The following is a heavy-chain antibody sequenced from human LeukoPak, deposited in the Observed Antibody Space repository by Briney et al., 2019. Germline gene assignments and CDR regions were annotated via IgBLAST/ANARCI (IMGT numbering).Heavy chain of an antibody. CDR1: GFTFSSYA. D-gene: IGHD3-22*01. Sequence: PGGSLRLSCAASGFTFSSYAMHWVRQAPGKGLEYVSAISSNGGSTYYANSVKGRFTISRDNSKNTLYLQMGSLRAEDMAVYYCARGAVPFYYDSSGPPDYWGQGTLVTVSS. J-gene: IGHJ4*02. V-gene: IGHV3-64*01. CDR2: ISSNGGST. CDR3: ARGAVPFYYDSSGPPDY.